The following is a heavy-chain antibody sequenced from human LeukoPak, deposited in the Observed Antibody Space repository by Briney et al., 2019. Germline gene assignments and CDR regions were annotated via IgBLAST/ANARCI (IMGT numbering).Heavy chain of an antibody. D-gene: IGHD1-26*01. Sequence: PGGSLRLSCAASGFTFNSYWMSWVRQAPGKGLEWVSGINWNGGSTGYADSVKGRFTISRDNAKNSLYLQMNSLRAEDTALYYCASGGIYYGAAFDFWGQGTLVTVSS. CDR2: INWNGGST. CDR1: GFTFNSYW. CDR3: ASGGIYYGAAFDF. J-gene: IGHJ4*02. V-gene: IGHV3-20*04.